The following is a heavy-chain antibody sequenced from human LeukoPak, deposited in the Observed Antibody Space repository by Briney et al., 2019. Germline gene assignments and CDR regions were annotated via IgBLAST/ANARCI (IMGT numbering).Heavy chain of an antibody. D-gene: IGHD3-10*01. CDR3: ARDLTPITMVLSANYYYYYGMDV. CDR2: ISYDGSNK. Sequence: PGGSLRLSCAASGFTFSSYAMHWVRQAPGKGLERVAVISYDGSNKYYADSVKGRFTISRDNSKNTLYLQMNSLRAEDTAVYYCARDLTPITMVLSANYYYYYGMDVWGQGTTVTVSS. J-gene: IGHJ6*02. V-gene: IGHV3-30*04. CDR1: GFTFSSYA.